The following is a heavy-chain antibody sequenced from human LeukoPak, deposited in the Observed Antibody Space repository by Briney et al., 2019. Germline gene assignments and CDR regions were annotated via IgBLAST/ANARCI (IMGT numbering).Heavy chain of an antibody. CDR1: GYTFTGYY. J-gene: IGHJ5*02. CDR3: ARVLCSSTSCYSSPWFDP. D-gene: IGHD2-2*01. CDR2: INPNSGGT. Sequence: ASVKVSCKASGYTFTGYYMHWVRQAPGQGLEWMGWINPNSGGTNYAQKFQGRVTITRDTSISTAYMELSRLRSDDTAVYYCARVLCSSTSCYSSPWFDPWGQGTMVTVCS. V-gene: IGHV1-2*02.